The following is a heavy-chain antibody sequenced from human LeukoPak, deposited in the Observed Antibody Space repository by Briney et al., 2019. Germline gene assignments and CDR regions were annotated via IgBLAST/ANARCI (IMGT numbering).Heavy chain of an antibody. CDR1: GYSFTNFW. V-gene: IGHV5-51*01. J-gene: IGHJ3*02. Sequence: GESLKISCKGSGYSFTNFWIGWVRQMPGKGLEWMGIIYPGDSDTRYSPSFQGQVTISADKSISTAYLQWSSLKASDTAMYYCARHSCRDTAFCSRTSSPYAFDIWGQGTMVTVSS. D-gene: IGHD2-2*01. CDR2: IYPGDSDT. CDR3: ARHSCRDTAFCSRTSSPYAFDI.